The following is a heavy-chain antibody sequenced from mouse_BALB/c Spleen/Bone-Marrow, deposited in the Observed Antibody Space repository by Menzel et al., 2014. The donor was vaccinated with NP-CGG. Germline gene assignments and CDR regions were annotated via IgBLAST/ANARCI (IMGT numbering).Heavy chain of an antibody. CDR1: GYTFTSYV. CDR2: INPYNDGT. V-gene: IGHV1-14*01. CDR3: AREGGYYAMDS. J-gene: IGHJ4*01. Sequence: EVKVVESGPELVKPGASVKMSCKASGYTFTSYVMHWVKQKPGQGLEWIGYINPYNDGTKYNEKFKGKATLTSDKSSSTAYMELSSLTSEDSAVYYCAREGGYYAMDSWGQGTSVTVSS.